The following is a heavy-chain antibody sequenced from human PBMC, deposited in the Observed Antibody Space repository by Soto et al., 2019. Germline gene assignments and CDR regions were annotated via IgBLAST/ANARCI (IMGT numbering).Heavy chain of an antibody. V-gene: IGHV3-74*01. CDR1: GFIFSSYW. J-gene: IGHJ4*02. D-gene: IGHD6-19*01. Sequence: EVQLVESGGGLVQPGGSLRLSCEVSGFIFSSYWMHWVRQASGKGLVWVSRINTDGSSRTYADSVEGRFTISRDNAKNTLYLQIDSLRDEDTAVYFCVRGSNDWIGVDYWGQGTLATVSS. CDR2: INTDGSSR. CDR3: VRGSNDWIGVDY.